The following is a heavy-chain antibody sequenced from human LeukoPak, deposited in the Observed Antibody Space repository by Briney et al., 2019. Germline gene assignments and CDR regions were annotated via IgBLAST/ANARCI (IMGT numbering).Heavy chain of an antibody. Sequence: GGSLRLSCAASGFTFSSYGMHWVRQAPGKGPEWVAVIWYDGSNKYYADSVKGRFTISRDNSKKTLYLQMNSLRAEDTAVYYCARDPTAYYDSSGYYLNTIDYWGQGTLVTVSS. CDR2: IWYDGSNK. D-gene: IGHD3-22*01. CDR1: GFTFSSYG. J-gene: IGHJ4*02. CDR3: ARDPTAYYDSSGYYLNTIDY. V-gene: IGHV3-33*01.